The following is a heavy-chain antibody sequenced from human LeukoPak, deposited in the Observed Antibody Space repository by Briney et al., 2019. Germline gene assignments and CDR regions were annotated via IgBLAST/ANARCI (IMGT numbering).Heavy chain of an antibody. Sequence: LSLTCTVSGGSISRSSYYWGWIRQAPGKGLEWISYISTSGSTIYYADSVEGRFSISRDNAKSSLYLQMTSLRAEDTAVYYCARPLGGTYYNWYFDLWGRGTLVTVSS. CDR1: GGSISRSSYY. D-gene: IGHD1-26*01. CDR2: ISTSGSTI. V-gene: IGHV3-11*04. J-gene: IGHJ2*01. CDR3: ARPLGGTYYNWYFDL.